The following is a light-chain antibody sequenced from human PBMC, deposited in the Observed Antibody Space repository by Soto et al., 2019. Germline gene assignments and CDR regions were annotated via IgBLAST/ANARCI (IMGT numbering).Light chain of an antibody. J-gene: IGLJ1*01. CDR3: CSYAGFYTSV. Sequence: QSALTQPRSVSGSPGQSVTISCTGTSSDVGGYKFVSWYQQHPGKAPKFMIYEVSKRPSGVPDRFSGSKSGNTAFLTISGIQAEYEADYYCCSYAGFYTSVFGTGTKVTVL. V-gene: IGLV2-11*01. CDR1: SSDVGGYKF. CDR2: EVS.